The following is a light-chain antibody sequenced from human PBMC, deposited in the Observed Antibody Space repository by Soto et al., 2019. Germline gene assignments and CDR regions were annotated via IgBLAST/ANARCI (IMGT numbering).Light chain of an antibody. V-gene: IGKV1-39*01. CDR1: QSISNS. CDR2: AAS. CDR3: QQSYSTPYT. J-gene: IGKJ2*01. Sequence: DIQMTQSPSSLSASVGDRVTITCRASQSISNSLNWYQQKPGKAPKLLICAASSLQSGVPSRFSGSGSGTDFTRTISSLQPGDFAAYYCQQSYSTPYTFAQGTKLEIK.